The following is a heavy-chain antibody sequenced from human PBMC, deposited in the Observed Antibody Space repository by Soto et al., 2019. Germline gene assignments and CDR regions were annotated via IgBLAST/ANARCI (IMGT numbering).Heavy chain of an antibody. D-gene: IGHD3-9*01. V-gene: IGHV4-61*01. CDR1: GGSVSSGNYY. CDR2: IYYSGST. Sequence: QVQLQESGPGLVKPSETLSLTCTVSGGSVSSGNYYWSWIRQPPGKGLEWIGYIYYSGSTNYNPSLKSRVTISVDTSKHQFSLKLSSVTAADTAVFYCASYDVLAAYYYWGQGTLVTVSS. CDR3: ASYDVLAAYYY. J-gene: IGHJ4*02.